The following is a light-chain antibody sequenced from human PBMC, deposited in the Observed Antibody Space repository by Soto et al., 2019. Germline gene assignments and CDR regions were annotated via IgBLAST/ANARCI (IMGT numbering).Light chain of an antibody. CDR3: QQYGSSRWT. Sequence: EIVLTQSPGTLSLSPGERATLSCRASQSVSSSYLAWYQQKPGQAPRLLIYLASSRATGIPDRFSGSGSGTDFTLTISRLEPEDFAVYYCQQYGSSRWTFGQGTKVDIK. J-gene: IGKJ1*01. V-gene: IGKV3-20*01. CDR1: QSVSSSY. CDR2: LAS.